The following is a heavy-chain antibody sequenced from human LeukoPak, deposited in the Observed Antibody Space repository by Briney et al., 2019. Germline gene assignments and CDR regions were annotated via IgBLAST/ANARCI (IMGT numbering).Heavy chain of an antibody. CDR3: VKDSRASGRGQSFDY. V-gene: IGHV3-64D*06. D-gene: IGHD3-10*01. CDR2: ISDHGGNT. J-gene: IGHJ4*02. CDR1: GFTFRIYD. Sequence: GGSLRLSCSASGFTFRIYDMHWVRQVPGRGREYVSSISDHGGNTYYVDSVQGRFNISRDNSSNTLYLQMSSLRPEDTAVYYGVKDSRASGRGQSFDYWGQGTLVTVSS.